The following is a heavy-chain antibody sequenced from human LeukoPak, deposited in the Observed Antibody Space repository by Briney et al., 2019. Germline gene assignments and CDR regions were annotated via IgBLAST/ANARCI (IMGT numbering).Heavy chain of an antibody. CDR3: ARGISTVTRGY. Sequence: ASLKASCKASGYTFTGYYMHWVRQAPGQGLEWMGWINPNSGVTNYAQKFQGRVTMTRDTSISTAYMELSRLRSDDTAVYYCARGISTVTRGYWGQGTLVTVSS. D-gene: IGHD4-11*01. CDR2: INPNSGVT. J-gene: IGHJ4*02. CDR1: GYTFTGYY. V-gene: IGHV1-2*02.